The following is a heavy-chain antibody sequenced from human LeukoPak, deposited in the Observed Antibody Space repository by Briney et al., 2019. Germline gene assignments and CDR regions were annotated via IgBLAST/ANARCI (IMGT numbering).Heavy chain of an antibody. V-gene: IGHV4-39*07. CDR1: GGSISSGGYY. D-gene: IGHD5-18*01. J-gene: IGHJ4*02. Sequence: SETLSLTYTVSGGSISSGGYYWSWIRQHPGKGLEWIGSIYYSGSTYYNPSLKSRVTISVDTSKNQFSLKLSSVTAADTAVYYCARQYSYGYDYWGQGTLVTVSS. CDR3: ARQYSYGYDY. CDR2: IYYSGST.